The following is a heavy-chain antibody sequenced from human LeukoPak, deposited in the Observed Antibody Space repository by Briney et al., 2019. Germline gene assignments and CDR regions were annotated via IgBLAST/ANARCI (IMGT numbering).Heavy chain of an antibody. CDR1: GGSFSGYY. CDR3: ARVRSTTYCSGGSCYSNYWYFDL. J-gene: IGHJ2*01. D-gene: IGHD2-15*01. V-gene: IGHV4-34*01. Sequence: SETLSLTCAVYGGSFSGYYWSWIRQPPGKGLEWIGETNHSGSTNYNPSLKSRVTISVDTSKNQFSLKLSSVTAADTAVYYCARVRSTTYCSGGSCYSNYWYFDLWGRGTLVTVSS. CDR2: TNHSGST.